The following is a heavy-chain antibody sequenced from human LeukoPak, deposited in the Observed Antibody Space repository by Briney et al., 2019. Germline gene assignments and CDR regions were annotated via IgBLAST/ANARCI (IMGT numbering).Heavy chain of an antibody. D-gene: IGHD6-13*01. CDR3: ARRNSSSWLYYYYYYMDV. CDR1: GFTFSSYS. V-gene: IGHV3-21*01. Sequence: TGGSLRLSCAASGFTFSSYSMNWVRQAPGKGLEWVSSISSGSSYIYYADSVKGRFTISRDNAKNSLYLQMNSLRAEDTAVYYCARRNSSSWLYYYYYYMDVWGKGTTVTVSS. J-gene: IGHJ6*03. CDR2: ISSGSSYI.